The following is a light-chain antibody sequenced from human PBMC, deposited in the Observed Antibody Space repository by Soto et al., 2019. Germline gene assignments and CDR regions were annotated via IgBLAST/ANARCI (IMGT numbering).Light chain of an antibody. V-gene: IGKV1-6*01. Sequence: KIQSASVSSKSIGDRVTITCRASQGIRNDLGWYQQKPGKAPKLLIYAASSLQSGVPSRFSGSGSGTDFTLTISSLQPEDFATYYCLQDYNYPRTFGQGTKVDIK. CDR1: QGIRND. J-gene: IGKJ1*01. CDR3: LQDYNYPRT. CDR2: AAS.